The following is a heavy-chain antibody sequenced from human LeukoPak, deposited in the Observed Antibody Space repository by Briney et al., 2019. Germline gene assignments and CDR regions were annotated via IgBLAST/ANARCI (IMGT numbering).Heavy chain of an antibody. CDR2: IIPIFGTA. V-gene: IGHV1-69*13. CDR1: GGTFSSYA. D-gene: IGHD4-17*01. Sequence: SVKVSCKASGGTFSSYAISWVRQAPGQGLEWMGGIIPIFGTANYAQKFQGRVTITADESTSTAYMELSSLRSEDTAVYYCARGFSTTVTTKYYYYYYGMDVWGQGTTVTVSS. J-gene: IGHJ6*02. CDR3: ARGFSTTVTTKYYYYYYGMDV.